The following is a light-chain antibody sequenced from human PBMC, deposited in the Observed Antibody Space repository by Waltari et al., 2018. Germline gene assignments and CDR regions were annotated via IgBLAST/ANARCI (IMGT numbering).Light chain of an antibody. CDR2: WES. Sequence: DIVMTQSPDSLAVSLGGSVTITCKSSPTVLYSSDNNNYLAWYQQKLGPHPKLLIYWESTRASGVTDRFSGSGSSKDFTLTISSLQAEDVAVYYCQQYYDTPRTFGQGTRVEIK. J-gene: IGKJ1*01. CDR3: QQYYDTPRT. CDR1: PTVLYSSDNNNY. V-gene: IGKV4-1*01.